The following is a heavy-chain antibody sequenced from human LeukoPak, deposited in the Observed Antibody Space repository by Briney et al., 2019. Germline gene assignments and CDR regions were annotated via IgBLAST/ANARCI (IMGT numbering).Heavy chain of an antibody. D-gene: IGHD5-24*01. J-gene: IGHJ4*02. V-gene: IGHV1-2*02. Sequence: ASVKVSCKASGYTFTGYYMHWVRQAPGQGLEWMGWINPNSGGTNYAQKFQGRVTMTRDTSISTAYVELSRLRSDDTAVYYCARDTRRDGYNYFDYWGQGTLVTVSS. CDR3: ARDTRRDGYNYFDY. CDR1: GYTFTGYY. CDR2: INPNSGGT.